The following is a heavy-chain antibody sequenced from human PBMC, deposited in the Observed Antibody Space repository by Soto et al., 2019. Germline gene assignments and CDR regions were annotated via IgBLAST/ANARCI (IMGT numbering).Heavy chain of an antibody. V-gene: IGHV3-23*01. CDR1: GFTFSSDA. CDR2: ISGSGGST. J-gene: IGHJ6*03. D-gene: IGHD2-15*01. Sequence: EVQLLESGEGLVQPGGSLRLSCAASGFTFSSDAMSWVRQAPGKGLAWVSAISGSGGSTYYADSVKARFTISRDNSKNTLYLQMNSLRAEDTAVYYCAKVGPDKDYYYMDVWGKGTTVTVS. CDR3: AKVGPDKDYYYMDV.